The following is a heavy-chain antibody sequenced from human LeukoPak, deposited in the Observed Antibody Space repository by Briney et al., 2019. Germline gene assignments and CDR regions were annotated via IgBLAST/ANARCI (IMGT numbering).Heavy chain of an antibody. CDR2: IHYSGSA. J-gene: IGHJ4*02. D-gene: IGHD7-27*01. V-gene: IGHV4-61*01. Sequence: SETLSLTCTVSGGSVSSGSYYWSWIRQPPGRGLEWIAYIHYSGSAAYNPSLKSRVTISRDMSANQFSLKMTSVTAADTAVYFCASTLGSPKYYFDYWGQGTLVTVSS. CDR3: ASTLGSPKYYFDY. CDR1: GGSVSSGSYY.